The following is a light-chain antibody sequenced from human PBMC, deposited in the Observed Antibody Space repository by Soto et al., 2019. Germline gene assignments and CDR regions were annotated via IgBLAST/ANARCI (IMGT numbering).Light chain of an antibody. CDR2: GAS. Sequence: ETVLTQYPGTLSLSPGERATLSCRASQTIRSNYLAWYRQTPGQAPRLLIYGASNRATGIADRFSGSESGEDFALVISRLEPEDVALYYCQQYGSSPWTFGQGTKVEI. J-gene: IGKJ1*01. CDR1: QTIRSNY. CDR3: QQYGSSPWT. V-gene: IGKV3-20*01.